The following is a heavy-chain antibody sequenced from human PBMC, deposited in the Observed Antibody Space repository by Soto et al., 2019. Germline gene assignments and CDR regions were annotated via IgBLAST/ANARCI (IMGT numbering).Heavy chain of an antibody. D-gene: IGHD5-12*01. CDR1: GYTFSTYD. CDR3: ARPRYSCYYILDY. CDR2: MNPNSGNT. Sequence: QVQLVQSGAEVKKPGASVKVSCKASGYTFSTYDINWVRQAPGQGLEWMGWMNPNSGNTGHAQKFQGRVTMTRNTSISTAYMELSSLRSEDTAVYYRARPRYSCYYILDYWGQGTLVTVSS. V-gene: IGHV1-8*01. J-gene: IGHJ4*02.